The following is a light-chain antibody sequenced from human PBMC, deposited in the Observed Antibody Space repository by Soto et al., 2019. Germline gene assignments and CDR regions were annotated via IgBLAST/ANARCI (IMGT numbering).Light chain of an antibody. Sequence: QSVLTQPPSASGTPGQRVTISCSGSRSNIGSNAVNWYQQLPGTAPKLLIYRNDQRPSGVPDRFSGSKSGTSESLAISGLQSEDEALYYCAAWDDSLNGVVFGGGTKLTVL. J-gene: IGLJ2*01. V-gene: IGLV1-44*01. CDR3: AAWDDSLNGVV. CDR2: RND. CDR1: RSNIGSNA.